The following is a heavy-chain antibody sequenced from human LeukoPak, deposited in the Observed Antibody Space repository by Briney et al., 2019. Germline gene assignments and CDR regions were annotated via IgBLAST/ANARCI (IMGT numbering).Heavy chain of an antibody. CDR3: AKGIVGATLYYFDY. J-gene: IGHJ4*02. Sequence: PSETLSLTCTVSGGSINSGSYYWSWIRQPAGKGLEWIGRIYTSGSTNYNPSLKSRVTISIDTSITTAYMELSRLRSDDTAVYYCAKGIVGATLYYFDYWGQGTLVTVSS. CDR1: GGSINSGSYY. V-gene: IGHV4-61*02. D-gene: IGHD1-26*01. CDR2: IYTSGST.